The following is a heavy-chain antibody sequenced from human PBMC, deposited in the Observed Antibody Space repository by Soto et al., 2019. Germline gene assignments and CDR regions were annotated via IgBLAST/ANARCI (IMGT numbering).Heavy chain of an antibody. Sequence: QVQLQQWGAGLLKPSETLSLTCAVYGGSFSGYYWSWIRQPPGKGLEWIGEINHSGSTNYNPSLTSRVTISVGTSKNQFSLKLSSVTAADTAVYYCARERTVLLWFGESSWFDPWGQGTLVTVSS. CDR1: GGSFSGYY. D-gene: IGHD3-10*01. J-gene: IGHJ5*02. CDR2: INHSGST. V-gene: IGHV4-34*01. CDR3: ARERTVLLWFGESSWFDP.